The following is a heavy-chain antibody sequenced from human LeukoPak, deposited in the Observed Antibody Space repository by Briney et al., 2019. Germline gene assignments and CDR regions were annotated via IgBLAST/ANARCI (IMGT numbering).Heavy chain of an antibody. D-gene: IGHD2-2*01. J-gene: IGHJ6*02. V-gene: IGHV3-23*01. CDR1: GFTFSSYA. Sequence: PGGSLRLSCAASGFTFSSYAMSWVRQTPGKRLEWVSAISGRGGSTHYAHFLKGRFTISRDNSKNALYLQMNSLRAEDTAVYWVVPAARRYYGMDVWGQGTTVTVSS. CDR2: ISGRGGST. CDR3: VPAARRYYGMDV.